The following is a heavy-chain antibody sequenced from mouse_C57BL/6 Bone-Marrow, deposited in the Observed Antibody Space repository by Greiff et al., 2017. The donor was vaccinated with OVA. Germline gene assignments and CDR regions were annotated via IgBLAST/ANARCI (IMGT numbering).Heavy chain of an antibody. Sequence: DVKLQESGPGLVKPSQSLSLTCSVTGYSITSGYYWNWIRQFPGNKLEWMGYISYDGSNHYNPSLKNRISITRDTSKNQFFRKLNSVTTEDTATYYCAREWDYYGSSLFAYWGQGTLVTVSA. J-gene: IGHJ3*01. CDR2: ISYDGSN. D-gene: IGHD1-1*01. V-gene: IGHV3-6*01. CDR1: GYSITSGYY. CDR3: AREWDYYGSSLFAY.